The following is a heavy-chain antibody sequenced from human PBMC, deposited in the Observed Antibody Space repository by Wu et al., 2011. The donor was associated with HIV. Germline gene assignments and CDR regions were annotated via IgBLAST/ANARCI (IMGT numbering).Heavy chain of an antibody. Sequence: QVQLVQSGAEVKKPGASVKVSCKASGDTFTGYYMHWVRQAPGQGLEWMGWINPNSGGTSYAQKFQGRVTMTRDTSISTAYMELSRLRSDDTAMYYCARLLDSVTQNYNRVDVWGQGTTVTVSS. CDR2: INPNSGGT. V-gene: IGHV1-2*02. D-gene: IGHD5-24*01. J-gene: IGHJ6*02. CDR3: ARLLDSVTQNYNRVDV. CDR1: GDTFTGYY.